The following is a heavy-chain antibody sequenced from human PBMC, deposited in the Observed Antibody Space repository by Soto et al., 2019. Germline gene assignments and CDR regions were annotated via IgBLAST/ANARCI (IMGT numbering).Heavy chain of an antibody. CDR2: ISSSGGST. CDR3: ARDWPRGWVPAAIEDYYYYGMDV. J-gene: IGHJ6*02. D-gene: IGHD2-2*02. V-gene: IGHV3-23*01. CDR1: GFTFSNYA. Sequence: GGSLRLSCAASGFTFSNYAMNWVRQAPGKGLEWLSAISSSGGSTYYADSVKGRLTVSRDNSKNTLYLQMNSLRAEDTAVYYCARDWPRGWVPAAIEDYYYYGMDVWGQGTTVTVSS.